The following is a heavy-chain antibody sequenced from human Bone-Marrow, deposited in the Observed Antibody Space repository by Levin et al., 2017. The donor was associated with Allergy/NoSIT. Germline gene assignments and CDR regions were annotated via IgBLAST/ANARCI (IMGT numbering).Heavy chain of an antibody. CDR2: IKTETDGGII. J-gene: IGHJ4*02. V-gene: IGHV3-15*07. Sequence: PGGSLRLSCAASGFTFKKPWMNWVRQAPGKGLEWVGRIKTETDGGIIEYAAPVKGRFTISRDDSKDTVYLQMSSLKTEDTGLYYCATDPTYGDYGSYWGEGTLVTVSA. CDR1: GFTFKKPW. D-gene: IGHD4-17*01. CDR3: ATDPTYGDYGSY.